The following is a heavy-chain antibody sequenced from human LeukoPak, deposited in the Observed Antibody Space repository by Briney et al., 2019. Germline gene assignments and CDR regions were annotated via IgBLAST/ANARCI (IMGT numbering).Heavy chain of an antibody. CDR3: ARVRRIGASLGWFDP. Sequence: SETLSLTCIVFGGSISSSSYFWGWIRQPAGKGLEWIGSISHSGSTYYDPSLKSRITISVDTSKNQFSLKVRSVTAADTAVYYCARVRRIGASLGWFDPWGQGTLVTVSS. J-gene: IGHJ5*02. CDR1: GGSISSSSYF. CDR2: ISHSGST. V-gene: IGHV4-39*01. D-gene: IGHD5-12*01.